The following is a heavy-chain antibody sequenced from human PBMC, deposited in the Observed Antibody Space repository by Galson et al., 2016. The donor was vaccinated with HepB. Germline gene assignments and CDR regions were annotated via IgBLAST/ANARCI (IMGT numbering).Heavy chain of an antibody. Sequence: SLRLSCAASGFTFSDYYMDWVRQTPGKGLKWVGRTRNKANGYTREYAASVKGRLSISRDDSKNSLYLQMNSLRSEDTAVYYCARAAYCSGGACYHAFDHWGQGTLVTVSS. CDR1: GFTFSDYY. CDR2: TRNKANGYTR. D-gene: IGHD2-15*01. J-gene: IGHJ4*02. CDR3: ARAAYCSGGACYHAFDH. V-gene: IGHV3-72*01.